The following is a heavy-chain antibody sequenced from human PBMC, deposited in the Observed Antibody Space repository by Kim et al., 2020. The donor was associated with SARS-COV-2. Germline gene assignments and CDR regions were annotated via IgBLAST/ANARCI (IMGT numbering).Heavy chain of an antibody. CDR3: AKEGVGTMVRGVTIDY. D-gene: IGHD3-10*01. V-gene: IGHV3-23*01. CDR1: GFTFSSYA. Sequence: GGSLRLSCAASGFTFSSYAMSWVRQAPGKGLEWVSAISGSGGSTYYADSLKGRFTISRDNSKNTLYLQMNSLRAEDTAVYYCAKEGVGTMVRGVTIDYWGQGTLVTVSS. CDR2: ISGSGGST. J-gene: IGHJ4*02.